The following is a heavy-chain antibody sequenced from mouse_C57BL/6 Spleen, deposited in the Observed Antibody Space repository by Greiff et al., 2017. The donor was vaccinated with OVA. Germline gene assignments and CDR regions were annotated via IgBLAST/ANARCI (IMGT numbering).Heavy chain of an antibody. D-gene: IGHD2-2*01. V-gene: IGHV1-82*01. J-gene: IGHJ2*01. CDR3: ARGIDYGYGFDY. Sequence: QVQLQQSGPELVKPGASVKISCKASGYAFSSSWMNWVKQRPGKGLEWIGRIYPGDGDTNYNGKFKSKATLTADKSSSTAYMQLSSLTSEDSAVYFCARGIDYGYGFDYWGQGTTLTVSS. CDR2: IYPGDGDT. CDR1: GYAFSSSW.